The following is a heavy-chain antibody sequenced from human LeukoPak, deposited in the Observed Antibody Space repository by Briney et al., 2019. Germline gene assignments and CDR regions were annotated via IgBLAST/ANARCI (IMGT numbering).Heavy chain of an antibody. Sequence: SETLSLTCTVSGGSISSGDYYWSWIRQPPGKGLEWIGYIYYSGSTYYNPSLKSRVTISVNTSKNQFSLKLSSVTAAGTAVYYCTSYYYDSSGYLSLFDYWGQGTLVTVSS. CDR2: IYYSGST. D-gene: IGHD3-22*01. CDR3: TSYYYDSSGYLSLFDY. CDR1: GGSISSGDYY. V-gene: IGHV4-30-4*01. J-gene: IGHJ4*02.